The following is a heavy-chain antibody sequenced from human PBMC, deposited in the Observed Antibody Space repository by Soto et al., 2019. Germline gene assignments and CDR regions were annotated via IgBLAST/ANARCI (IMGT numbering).Heavy chain of an antibody. CDR1: RGTLQSYA. CDR2: IIPIFGTA. Sequence: SLTVSCEDSRGTLQSYAISWVRQAPGKGLEWMGGIIPIFGTANYAQKFQGRVTITADKSTSTAYMELSSLRSEDTAVYYCARCIVVVPAATSYYYYGMDVWGQGTTVTVSS. CDR3: ARCIVVVPAATSYYYYGMDV. V-gene: IGHV1-69*06. J-gene: IGHJ6*02. D-gene: IGHD2-2*01.